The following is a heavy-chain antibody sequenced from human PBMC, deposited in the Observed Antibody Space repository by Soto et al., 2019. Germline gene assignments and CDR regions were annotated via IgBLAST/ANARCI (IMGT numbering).Heavy chain of an antibody. D-gene: IGHD6-19*01. V-gene: IGHV3-30*18. CDR3: AKDQGSSAMGGMDV. CDR2: ISNDGYNE. Sequence: GGSLRLSCAASGFTFSYYGIHWVRQAPGKGLEWVADISNDGYNEHLAASVRGRFTISRDNSKNTVSLQMNSLRSEDTAVYYCAKDQGSSAMGGMDVWGQGTTVTVSS. CDR1: GFTFSYYG. J-gene: IGHJ6*02.